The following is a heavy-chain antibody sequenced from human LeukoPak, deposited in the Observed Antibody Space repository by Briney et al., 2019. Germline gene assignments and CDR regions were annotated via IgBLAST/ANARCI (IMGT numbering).Heavy chain of an antibody. Sequence: GASVKVSCKASGYTFTGYYMHWVRQAPGQGLEWMGWINPNSGGTNYAQKFQGRVNMTRDTSISTAYMELSRLRSDDTAVYYCARAVNGIFLTDYWGQGTLVTVSS. CDR2: INPNSGGT. V-gene: IGHV1-2*02. CDR3: ARAVNGIFLTDY. J-gene: IGHJ4*02. D-gene: IGHD3-3*01. CDR1: GYTFTGYY.